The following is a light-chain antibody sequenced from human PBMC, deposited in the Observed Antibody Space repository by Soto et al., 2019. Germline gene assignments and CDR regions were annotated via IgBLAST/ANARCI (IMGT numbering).Light chain of an antibody. V-gene: IGKV1-39*01. CDR1: PNINRY. CDR3: QQRYSTRT. CDR2: XVS. Sequence: IHVTQSPSSMSASVGGRVTITXRASPNINRYVNWYQQKPGKATKXXIYXVSSLLSGVPSRFSGSGCGTDFTLTISCLQPEDVATYYCQQRYSTRTFGQGSKVDI. J-gene: IGKJ1*01.